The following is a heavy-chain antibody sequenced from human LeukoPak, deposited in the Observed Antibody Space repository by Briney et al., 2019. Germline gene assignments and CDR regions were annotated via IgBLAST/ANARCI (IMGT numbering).Heavy chain of an antibody. V-gene: IGHV3-23*01. CDR3: AKASLIVVDYHYYGMDV. CDR1: GFTFSSYW. CDR2: ISGTGGAT. J-gene: IGHJ6*02. Sequence: PGGSLRLSCAASGFTFSSYWMSWVRQAPGKGLEWVSGISGTGGATYYADSVKGRFTMSRDNSKNTLYLQMNSLRAEDTAVYYCAKASLIVVDYHYYGMDVWGQGTTVAVSS. D-gene: IGHD3-22*01.